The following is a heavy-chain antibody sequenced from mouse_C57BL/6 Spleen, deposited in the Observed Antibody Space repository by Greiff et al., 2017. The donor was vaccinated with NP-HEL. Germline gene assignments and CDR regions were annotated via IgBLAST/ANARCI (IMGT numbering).Heavy chain of an antibody. CDR1: GFTFSSYA. V-gene: IGHV5-4*01. CDR2: ISDGGSYT. J-gene: IGHJ3*01. Sequence: DVQLVESGGGLVKPGGSLKLSCAASGFTFSSYAMSWVRQTPEKRLEWVATISDGGSYTYYPDNVKGRFTISRDNAKNNLYLQMSHLKSEDTAMYYCARGAYPFAYWGQGTLVTVSA. CDR3: ARGAYPFAY. D-gene: IGHD6-5*01.